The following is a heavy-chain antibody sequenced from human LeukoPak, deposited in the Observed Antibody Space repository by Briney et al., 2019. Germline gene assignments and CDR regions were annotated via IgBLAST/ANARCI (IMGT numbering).Heavy chain of an antibody. CDR3: AREGNSYGSDY. J-gene: IGHJ4*02. CDR2: INPANDNI. CDR1: GYTFTSYP. Sequence: ASVKVSCKASGYTFTSYPIHWVRQAPGQRPEWMGWINPANDNIKYSQKFQGRVTITKDTSASTVYMELSSLKSEDTSLYYCAREGNSYGSDYWGQGTLVTVSS. D-gene: IGHD5-18*01. V-gene: IGHV1-3*01.